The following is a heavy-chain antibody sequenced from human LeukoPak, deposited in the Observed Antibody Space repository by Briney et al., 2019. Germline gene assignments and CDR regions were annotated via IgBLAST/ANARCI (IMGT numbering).Heavy chain of an antibody. CDR1: GFSVTNNY. CDR3: ARGDGYNFFDY. D-gene: IGHD5-24*01. Sequence: GGSLRLSCAVSGFSVTNNYMSWVRQAPGKGLEWVSVFYVGGVTYYADSAKGRFTISRDNSENTLYLQMKSLRAEDTAVYYCARGDGYNFFDYWGQGTLVTVSS. J-gene: IGHJ4*02. CDR2: FYVGGVT. V-gene: IGHV3-53*01.